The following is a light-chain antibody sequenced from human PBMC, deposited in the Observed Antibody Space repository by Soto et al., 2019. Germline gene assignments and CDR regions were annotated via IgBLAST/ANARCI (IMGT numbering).Light chain of an antibody. V-gene: IGLV2-11*01. J-gene: IGLJ1*01. CDR1: SSDVGGYNY. Sequence: QSALTQPRSVSGSPGQSVTISCTGTSSDVGGYNYVSWYQQHPGKAPKLMIFDVNKRPSGVPDRISGSKFGNTASLTISGLQTEDEADYYCCSYAGPCPLVFGSGTKLTVL. CDR3: CSYAGPCPLV. CDR2: DVN.